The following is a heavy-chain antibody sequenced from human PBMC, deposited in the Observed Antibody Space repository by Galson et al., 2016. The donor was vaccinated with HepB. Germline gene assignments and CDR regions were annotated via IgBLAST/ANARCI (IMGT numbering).Heavy chain of an antibody. CDR3: ARSYGDYGTGLYFDL. Sequence: SLRLSCASSGFTFSSYSMNWVRQAPGKGLEWVSSISSSSTYIYYADSLKGRFTISRDNAKNSLYLQMSGLRAEDTAVYYCARSYGDYGTGLYFDLWGRGTLVTVSS. CDR1: GFTFSSYS. V-gene: IGHV3-21*01. D-gene: IGHD4-17*01. J-gene: IGHJ2*01. CDR2: ISSSSTYI.